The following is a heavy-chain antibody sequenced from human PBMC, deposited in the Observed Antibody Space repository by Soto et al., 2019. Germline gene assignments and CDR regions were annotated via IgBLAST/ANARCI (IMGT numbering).Heavy chain of an antibody. J-gene: IGHJ4*02. D-gene: IGHD3-16*01. CDR2: TSYDGSNK. V-gene: IGHV3-30*19. Sequence: QVQLVESGGGVVQPAASLRLSCVGSGFTFRSYVIHWVLQAPGKGLEWVALTSYDGSNKYYDDSVKGRFTISRDNSRNTVDLHMDSLRVEDTDLYYCARWGTTGGLDVWGQGTLVSVSS. CDR1: GFTFRSYV. CDR3: ARWGTTGGLDV.